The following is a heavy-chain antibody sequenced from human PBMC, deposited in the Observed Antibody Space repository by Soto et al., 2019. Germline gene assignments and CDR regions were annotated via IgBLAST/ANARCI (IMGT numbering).Heavy chain of an antibody. V-gene: IGHV3-23*01. Sequence: GGSLRLSCAASGFTFSSYAMSWVRQAPGKGLEWVSAISGSGGSTYYADSVKGRFTISRDNSKNTLYLQMNSLRAEDTAVYYCAKSYGVAVITKSFGAPGGMDVWGQGTTVTVSS. J-gene: IGHJ6*02. D-gene: IGHD3-22*01. CDR3: AKSYGVAVITKSFGAPGGMDV. CDR1: GFTFSSYA. CDR2: ISGSGGST.